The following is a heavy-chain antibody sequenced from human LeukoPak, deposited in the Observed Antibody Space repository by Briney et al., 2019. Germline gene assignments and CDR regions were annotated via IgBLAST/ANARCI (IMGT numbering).Heavy chain of an antibody. CDR1: GFTFTSYS. CDR3: ARGTSYYYDSSGAFDI. CDR2: ISGCGGST. D-gene: IGHD3-22*01. J-gene: IGHJ3*02. Sequence: GGSLRLSCAASGFTFTSYSMNWVRQAPGKGLEWVSTISGCGGSTYYADSVKGRFTISRDNSKNTLYLQVNSLRAEDTAVYYCARGTSYYYDSSGAFDIWGQGTMVTVSS. V-gene: IGHV3-23*01.